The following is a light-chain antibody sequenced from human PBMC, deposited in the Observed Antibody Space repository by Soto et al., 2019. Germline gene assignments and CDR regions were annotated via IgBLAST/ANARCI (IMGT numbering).Light chain of an antibody. J-gene: IGLJ1*01. CDR3: SSYAGSSTCV. V-gene: IGLV2-14*03. Sequence: QSALTQPASVSGSPGQSITFSCTGTSSDIGAYIYVSWYQQHPGKAPKLIIYDVSNRPSRVSNRFSGSKSGNTASLTISGLQAEDEADYYCSSYAGSSTCVFGTGTKLTVL. CDR2: DVS. CDR1: SSDIGAYIY.